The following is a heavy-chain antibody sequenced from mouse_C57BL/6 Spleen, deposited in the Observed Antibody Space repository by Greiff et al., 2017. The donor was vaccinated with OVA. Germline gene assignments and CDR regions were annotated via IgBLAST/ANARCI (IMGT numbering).Heavy chain of an antibody. V-gene: IGHV1-26*01. Sequence: EVQLQQSGPELVKPGASVKISCKASGYTFTDYYMNWVKQSHGKSLEWIGDINPNNGGTSYNQKFKGKATLTVDKSSSTAYMELRSLTSEDSAVYYCARTAYSTLDYGGQGTTLTVSS. J-gene: IGHJ2*01. CDR3: ARTAYSTLDY. CDR2: INPNNGGT. D-gene: IGHD2-5*01. CDR1: GYTFTDYY.